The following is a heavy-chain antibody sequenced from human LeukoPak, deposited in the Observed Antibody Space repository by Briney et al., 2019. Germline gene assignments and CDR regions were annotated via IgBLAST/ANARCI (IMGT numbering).Heavy chain of an antibody. V-gene: IGHV1-69*05. D-gene: IGHD6-6*01. CDR1: GGTFSSYA. CDR2: IIPIFGTA. Sequence: GASVKVSCKASGGTFSSYAISWVRQAPGQGLEWMGRIIPIFGTANYAQKFQGRVTSTTDESTSTAYMELSSLRSEDTAVYYCARDLGGRGNPYSNSSQGMGYWGQGTLVTVSS. CDR3: ARDLGGRGNPYSNSSQGMGY. J-gene: IGHJ4*02.